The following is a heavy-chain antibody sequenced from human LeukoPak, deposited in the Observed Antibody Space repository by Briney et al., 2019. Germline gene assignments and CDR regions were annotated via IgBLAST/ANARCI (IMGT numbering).Heavy chain of an antibody. Sequence: PGGSLRLSCAASGFAVSSNYMSWVRQAPGEGLELVAVIFRGDGTYYAGSVKGRVTISRDNFRNTVYLQINGLRGEDTGIYYCMKEAPGTTIYYWGQGTLVTASS. J-gene: IGHJ4*02. CDR1: GFAVSSNY. CDR2: IFRGDGT. V-gene: IGHV3-66*01. D-gene: IGHD1-1*01. CDR3: MKEAPGTTIYY.